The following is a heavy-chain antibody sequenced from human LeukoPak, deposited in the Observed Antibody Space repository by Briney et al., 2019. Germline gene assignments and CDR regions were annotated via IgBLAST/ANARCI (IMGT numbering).Heavy chain of an antibody. CDR3: ARMAARRPYYYYYYMDV. CDR2: IYYSGST. D-gene: IGHD6-6*01. CDR1: GGSISSYY. J-gene: IGHJ6*03. Sequence: PSETLSLTCTVSGGSISSYYWGWIRQPPGKGLEWIGYIYYSGSTNYNPSLKSRVTISVDTSKNQFSLKLSSVTAADTAVYYCARMAARRPYYYYYYMDVWGKGTTVTVSS. V-gene: IGHV4-59*01.